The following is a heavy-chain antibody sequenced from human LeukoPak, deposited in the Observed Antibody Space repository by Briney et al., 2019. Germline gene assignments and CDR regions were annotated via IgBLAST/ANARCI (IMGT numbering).Heavy chain of an antibody. CDR1: GFTFNNYA. CDR2: ISGSVVST. Sequence: GGSLRLPCAASGFTFNNYAMSWVRQAPGKGLEWVSTISGSVVSTYYADSVKGRFTISRDNSKNTLYLQMNSLRAEDTAVYYCAKHMGESEYYGMDVWGQGTTVTVSS. D-gene: IGHD3-16*01. V-gene: IGHV3-23*01. CDR3: AKHMGESEYYGMDV. J-gene: IGHJ6*02.